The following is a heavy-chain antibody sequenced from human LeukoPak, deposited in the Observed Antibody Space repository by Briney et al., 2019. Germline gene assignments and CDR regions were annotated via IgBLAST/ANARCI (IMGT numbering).Heavy chain of an antibody. CDR3: AKGREQWLARFFDY. CDR2: ISGSGGST. CDR1: GFTFSSYA. D-gene: IGHD6-19*01. V-gene: IGHV3-23*01. Sequence: GGSLRLSCAACGFTFSSYAMSWVRQAPGKGLEGVSAISGSGGSTYYADSEKGRFTISRDNSKHTLYLQMNSLRADDTAVYYCAKGREQWLARFFDYWGQGTLVTVSS. J-gene: IGHJ4*02.